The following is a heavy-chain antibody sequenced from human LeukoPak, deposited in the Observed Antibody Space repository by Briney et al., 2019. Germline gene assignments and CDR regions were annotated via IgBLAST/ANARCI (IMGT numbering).Heavy chain of an antibody. CDR3: ARESYYDSSGAGY. Sequence: ASVKVSCKTSGYTFTNYAMNWVRQAPGQGLEWMGWIHPSTGNPTYAQGFTGRFVFSLDTSVSTAYLQISSLKAEDTAVYYCARESYYDSSGAGYWGQGTLVTVSS. CDR2: IHPSTGNP. J-gene: IGHJ4*02. D-gene: IGHD3-22*01. CDR1: GYTFTNYA. V-gene: IGHV7-4-1*02.